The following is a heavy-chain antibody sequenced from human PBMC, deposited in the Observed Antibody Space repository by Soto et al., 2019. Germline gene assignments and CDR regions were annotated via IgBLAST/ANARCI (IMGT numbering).Heavy chain of an antibody. CDR3: ARLGQQLVRRYYYGMDV. D-gene: IGHD6-13*01. CDR2: IIPILGIA. V-gene: IGHV1-69*02. CDR1: GGTFNSYT. J-gene: IGHJ6*02. Sequence: QVQLVQSGAEVKKPGSSVKVSCKASGGTFNSYTISWVRQAPGQGLEWMGRIIPILGIANYAQKFQGRVTITADKSTSTGYMELCSLRSEDTAVYYCARLGQQLVRRYYYGMDVWGQVTTVTVSS.